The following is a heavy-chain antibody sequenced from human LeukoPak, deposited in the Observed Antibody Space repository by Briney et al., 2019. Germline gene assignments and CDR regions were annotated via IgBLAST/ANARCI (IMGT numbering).Heavy chain of an antibody. D-gene: IGHD1-1*01. CDR2: ISSTSSTI. Sequence: GGSLRLSCAASGFTFSSYSMNWVRQAPGKGLEWVSYISSTSSTIYYADSVKGRFTISRDNTKKSLYLQMNSLRAEDTAVYFCASDLEAGYWGQGTLVTVSS. CDR1: GFTFSSYS. V-gene: IGHV3-48*04. CDR3: ASDLEAGY. J-gene: IGHJ4*02.